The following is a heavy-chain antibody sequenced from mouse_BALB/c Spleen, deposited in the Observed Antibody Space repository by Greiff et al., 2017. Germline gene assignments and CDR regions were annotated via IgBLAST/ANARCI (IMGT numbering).Heavy chain of an antibody. J-gene: IGHJ2*01. Sequence: EVNVVESGGGLVQPGGSLKLSCAASGFTFSSYGMSWVRQTPDKRLELVATINSNGGSTYYPDSVKGRFTISRDNAKNTLYLQMSSLKSEDTAMYYCARDAHYYGSHFDYWGQGTTLTVSS. V-gene: IGHV5-6-3*01. CDR3: ARDAHYYGSHFDY. CDR2: INSNGGST. CDR1: GFTFSSYG. D-gene: IGHD1-2*01.